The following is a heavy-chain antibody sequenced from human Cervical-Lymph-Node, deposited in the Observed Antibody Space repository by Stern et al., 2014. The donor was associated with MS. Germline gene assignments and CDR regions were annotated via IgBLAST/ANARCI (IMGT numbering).Heavy chain of an antibody. Sequence: QVTLRESGPALVKPTQTLTLTCTFSGFSLSTSGVRVSWIRQPPGKALEWLARIGWDDDKIYSASLKTRLTISKDTSKNQVFLTMTNMDPVDTATYYCARHRPNCSGGSCYLTLFDTWGQGTLLTVSS. CDR2: IGWDDDK. J-gene: IGHJ4*02. V-gene: IGHV2-70*04. D-gene: IGHD2-15*01. CDR3: ARHRPNCSGGSCYLTLFDT. CDR1: GFSLSTSGVR.